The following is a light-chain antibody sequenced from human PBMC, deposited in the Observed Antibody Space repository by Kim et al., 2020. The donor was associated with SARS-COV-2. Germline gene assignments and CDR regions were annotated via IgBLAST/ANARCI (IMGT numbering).Light chain of an antibody. CDR1: QNIRDH. CDR2: LAS. Sequence: SLSASIGDRVSITCRASQNIRDHLNWYQHKPGKAPNLLIYLASKLYDGVPSRFSGSGFGTNFTLTISSLRPDDFATYYCQQSYSAFGRGTRLEIK. CDR3: QQSYSA. J-gene: IGKJ5*01. V-gene: IGKV1-39*01.